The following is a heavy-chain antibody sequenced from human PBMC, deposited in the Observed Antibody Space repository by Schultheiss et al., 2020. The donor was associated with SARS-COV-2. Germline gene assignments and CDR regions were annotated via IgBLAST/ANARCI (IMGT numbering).Heavy chain of an antibody. CDR1: GFTFGDYA. V-gene: IGHV3-49*04. CDR3: TTGGSSADY. CDR2: IRCKAYGGTT. D-gene: IGHD6-6*01. Sequence: GGSLRLSCTASGFTFGDYAMSWVRQAPGKGLEWVGFIRCKAYGGTTEDAASVKGRFTISRDDSKSIAYLQMISLKTEDTAVYYCTTGGSSADYWGQGTLVTVSS. J-gene: IGHJ4*02.